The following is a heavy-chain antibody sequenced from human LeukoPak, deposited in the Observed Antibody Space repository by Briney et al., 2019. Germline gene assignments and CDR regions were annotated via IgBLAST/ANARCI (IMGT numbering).Heavy chain of an antibody. CDR1: GYTFTGYY. D-gene: IGHD5-12*01. Sequence: GASVKVSCKASGYTFTGYYMHWVRQAPGQGLEWMGWINPNSGGTNYAQKFQGWVTMTRDTSISTAYMELSRLRSDDTAVYYCARVPYSGYDYLRYYFDYWGQGTLVTVSS. CDR2: INPNSGGT. J-gene: IGHJ4*02. CDR3: ARVPYSGYDYLRYYFDY. V-gene: IGHV1-2*04.